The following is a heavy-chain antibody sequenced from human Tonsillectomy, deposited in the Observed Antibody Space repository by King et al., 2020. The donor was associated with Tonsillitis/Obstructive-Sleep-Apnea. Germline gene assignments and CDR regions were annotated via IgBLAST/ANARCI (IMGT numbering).Heavy chain of an antibody. Sequence: VQLVESGGGLVQPGGSLRLSCASSGVTFSSYAMSWFRQAPGKGLEWFSALSGSGGSKYYRDAVKGRFTISRDNSKNTLYLQMNSLGAKDTAVYYCAPPGRLRFLEGLPLGYWGQGTLVTVSS. D-gene: IGHD3-3*01. V-gene: IGHV3-23*04. J-gene: IGHJ4*02. CDR2: LSGSGGSK. CDR1: GVTFSSYA. CDR3: APPGRLRFLEGLPLGY.